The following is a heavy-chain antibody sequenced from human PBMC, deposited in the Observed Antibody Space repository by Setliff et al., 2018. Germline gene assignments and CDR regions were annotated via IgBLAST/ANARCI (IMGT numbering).Heavy chain of an antibody. D-gene: IGHD1-26*01. CDR3: ANPLGGEWGPWDAFDI. CDR2: IVGGGDGT. V-gene: IGHV3-23*01. CDR1: GFTFSSYA. Sequence: LRLSCAASGFTFSSYAMSWVRQAPGKGLEWVSAIVGGGDGTYYAGSVKGRFTISRGNSKNTLYLQMNSLRAEDTAVYYCANPLGGEWGPWDAFDIWGQGTMVTVSS. J-gene: IGHJ3*02.